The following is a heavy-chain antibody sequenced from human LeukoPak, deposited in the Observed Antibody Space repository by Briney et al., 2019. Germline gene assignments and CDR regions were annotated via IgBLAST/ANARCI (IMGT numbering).Heavy chain of an antibody. CDR2: IKQDESDK. CDR3: ARDKIVGASKFDY. J-gene: IGHJ4*02. Sequence: GRSLRLSCAVSGFTFSNYWMSWVRQAPGKGLEWVANIKQDESDKYYVDSVKGRFTISRDNAKNSLYLQMNSLRAEDTAIYYCARDKIVGASKFDYWGQGTLVTVSS. D-gene: IGHD1-26*01. V-gene: IGHV3-7*01. CDR1: GFTFSNYW.